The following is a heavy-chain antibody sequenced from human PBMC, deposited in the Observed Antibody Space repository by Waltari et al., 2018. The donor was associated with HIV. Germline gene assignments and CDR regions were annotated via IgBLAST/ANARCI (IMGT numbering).Heavy chain of an antibody. CDR1: GFTFGDYA. J-gene: IGHJ5*02. CDR2: IRSKAYGGTT. D-gene: IGHD6-19*01. Sequence: EVQLVESGGGLVQPGRSLRLSCTASGFTFGDYAMSWFRQAPGKGLEWVGFIRSKAYGGTTEYAASVKGRFTISRDDSKSIAYLQMNSLKTEDTAVYYCTRDPSGWQERGWFDPWGQGTLVTVSS. CDR3: TRDPSGWQERGWFDP. V-gene: IGHV3-49*03.